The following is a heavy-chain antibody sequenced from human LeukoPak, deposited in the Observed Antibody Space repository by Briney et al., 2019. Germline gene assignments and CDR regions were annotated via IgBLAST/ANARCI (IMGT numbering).Heavy chain of an antibody. D-gene: IGHD2-8*02. V-gene: IGHV3-53*01. J-gene: IGHJ3*02. CDR2: IYGGGNT. CDR3: AREDPGHWSRRAFDI. CDR1: GLTVSSNY. Sequence: GGSLRLSGAASGLTVSSNYMSWVRQAPGKGLEWVSVIYGGGNTYYADSVKGRFTISRDNSKNTLYPQMNSLSAEDTAVYYCAREDPGHWSRRAFDIWGQGTVVTVTS.